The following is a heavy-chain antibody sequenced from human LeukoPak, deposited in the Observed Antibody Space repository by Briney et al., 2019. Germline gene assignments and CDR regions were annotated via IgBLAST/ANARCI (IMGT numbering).Heavy chain of an antibody. CDR1: GGSLSSYY. Sequence: SEALSLTCTVSGGSLSSYYWSWIRQPPGKELEWIGDIYYSGSTNYNPSLKSRVTISVDTSKNQFSLKLSSVTAADTAVYYCASLARYYYGSGWPSIDYWGQGTLVTVSS. CDR3: ASLARYYYGSGWPSIDY. V-gene: IGHV4-59*01. J-gene: IGHJ4*02. D-gene: IGHD3-10*01. CDR2: IYYSGST.